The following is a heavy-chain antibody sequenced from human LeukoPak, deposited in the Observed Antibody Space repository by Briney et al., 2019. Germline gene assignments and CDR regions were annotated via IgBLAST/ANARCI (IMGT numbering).Heavy chain of an antibody. Sequence: GGSLRLSCAASGFTFSDYYMSWIRQAPGKGLEWVSYISSSGSTIYYADSVKGRFTISRDNAKNSLYLQMNSLRAEDTALYYCTKDIGRGHGGKGLVFDYWGQGTLVTVSS. J-gene: IGHJ4*02. CDR3: TKDIGRGHGGKGLVFDY. D-gene: IGHD4-23*01. CDR1: GFTFSDYY. CDR2: ISSSGSTI. V-gene: IGHV3-11*01.